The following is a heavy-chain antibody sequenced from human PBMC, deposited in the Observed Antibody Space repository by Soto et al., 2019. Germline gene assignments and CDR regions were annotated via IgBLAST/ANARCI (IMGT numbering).Heavy chain of an antibody. Sequence: SVKVSCKASGGTFSSYTIIWVRQAPGQGLEWMGRIIPILGIANYAQKFQGRVTITADKSTSTAYMELSSLRSEDTAVYYCARDLGGSGWSFDYWGQGTLVTVSS. CDR1: GGTFSSYT. CDR2: IIPILGIA. J-gene: IGHJ4*02. V-gene: IGHV1-69*04. CDR3: ARDLGGSGWSFDY. D-gene: IGHD6-19*01.